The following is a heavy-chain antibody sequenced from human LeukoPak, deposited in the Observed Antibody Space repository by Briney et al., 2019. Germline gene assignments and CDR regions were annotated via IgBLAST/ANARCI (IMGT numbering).Heavy chain of an antibody. V-gene: IGHV4-30-4*01. D-gene: IGHD5-12*01. CDR1: GGSISSGDYY. Sequence: SQTLSLTCTVSGGSISSGDYYWSWIRQPPGKGLEWIGYIYYSGSTYYNPSLKSRVTISVDTSKNQFSLKLSSVTAADTAVYYCARGGGLGEYSGYRIDYRGQGTLVTVSS. J-gene: IGHJ4*02. CDR3: ARGGGLGEYSGYRIDY. CDR2: IYYSGST.